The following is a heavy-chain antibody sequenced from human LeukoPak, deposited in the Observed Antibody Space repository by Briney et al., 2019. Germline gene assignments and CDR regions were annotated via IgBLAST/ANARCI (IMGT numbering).Heavy chain of an antibody. CDR1: GSTFSSYG. CDR3: AKLSGNDAFDI. Sequence: PGGSLRLSCAASGSTFSSYGMHWVRQAPGKGLEWVAFIQYDGSKKYYADSVKGRFTISRDNSKNTFYLQMNSLRAEDTSVYYCAKLSGNDAFDIWGQGTMVTGSS. D-gene: IGHD1-26*01. CDR2: IQYDGSKK. J-gene: IGHJ3*02. V-gene: IGHV3-30*02.